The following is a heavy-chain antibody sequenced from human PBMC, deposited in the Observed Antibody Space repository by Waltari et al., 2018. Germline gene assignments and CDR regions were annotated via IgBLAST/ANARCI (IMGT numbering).Heavy chain of an antibody. J-gene: IGHJ4*02. V-gene: IGHV3-48*01. Sequence: EVQLVESGGGLVQPGGSLRLSCAASGFTFSSYSMNWVRQAPGKGLEWVSYSSSSSTIYYADSVKGRFTISRDNAKNSLYLQMNSLRAEDTAVYYCARDPYDSSGYYPYYFDYWGQGTLVTVSS. D-gene: IGHD3-22*01. CDR3: ARDPYDSSGYYPYYFDY. CDR1: GFTFSSYS. CDR2: SSSSSTI.